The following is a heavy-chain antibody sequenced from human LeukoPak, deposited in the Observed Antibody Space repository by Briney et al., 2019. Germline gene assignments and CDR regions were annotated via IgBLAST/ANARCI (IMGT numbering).Heavy chain of an antibody. V-gene: IGHV3-48*01. CDR2: ISSSGGTI. Sequence: GGSLRLSCAASGFTFSRYSMNWVRQAPGKGLEWVSYISSSGGTIYSADSLKGRFTISRDNAKDSLYLQMYSLRAEDTAVYYCARGCTSSSCPPPNWGQGTLVTVSS. D-gene: IGHD2-2*01. CDR1: GFTFSRYS. CDR3: ARGCTSSSCPPPN. J-gene: IGHJ4*02.